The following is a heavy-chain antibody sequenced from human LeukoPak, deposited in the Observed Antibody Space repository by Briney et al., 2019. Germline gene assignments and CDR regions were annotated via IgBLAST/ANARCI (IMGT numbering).Heavy chain of an antibody. CDR2: IHHGDSVT. D-gene: IGHD1-14*01. CDR3: AGLPHRYFHF. V-gene: IGHV5-51*01. CDR1: GYSFTSYW. Sequence: GESPKISWKGSGYSFTSYWIGWVRQMPGKGLEWMGIIHHGDSVTRYSRSFQGQVTISVDKSVSTAYLQWSSLKASDTAMYFCAGLPHRYFHFWGQGTLVSVSS. J-gene: IGHJ4*02.